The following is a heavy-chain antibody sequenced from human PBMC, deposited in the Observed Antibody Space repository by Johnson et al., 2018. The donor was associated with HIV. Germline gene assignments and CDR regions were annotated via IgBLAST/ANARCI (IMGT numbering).Heavy chain of an antibody. CDR2: ISYDGSNK. CDR1: RFLFSSYA. V-gene: IGHV3-30*04. J-gene: IGHJ3*02. D-gene: IGHD3-22*01. Sequence: QLVESGGGLVQPGGSLRLSCAASRFLFSSYAMHWVRQAPGKGLEWVAVISYDGSNKYYADSVKGRFTISRDDSKNTAYLQMNSLKTEDTAVYYCTRPNYDSSGHDHQDAFDIWGQGTMVTVSS. CDR3: TRPNYDSSGHDHQDAFDI.